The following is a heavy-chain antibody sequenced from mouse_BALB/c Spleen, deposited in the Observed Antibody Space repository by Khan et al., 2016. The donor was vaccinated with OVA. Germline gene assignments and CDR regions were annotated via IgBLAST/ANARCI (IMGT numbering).Heavy chain of an antibody. D-gene: IGHD2-3*01. CDR3: ARGDGYYEDAMDY. CDR1: GFSLTSYG. J-gene: IGHJ4*01. Sequence: QMQLEESGPGLVAPSQSLSITCTVSGFSLTSYGLHWVRHPPGKGLEWLGVIWAGGSTNYNSALMSRLSISKDNSKSQVFLKMNSLQHDDTAMYYCARGDGYYEDAMDYWGQGTSVTVSS. V-gene: IGHV2-9*02. CDR2: IWAGGST.